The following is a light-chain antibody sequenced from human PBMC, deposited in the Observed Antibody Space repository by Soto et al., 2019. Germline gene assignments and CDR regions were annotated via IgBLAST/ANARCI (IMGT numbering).Light chain of an antibody. J-gene: IGKJ2*01. CDR1: ETVNNN. CDR3: QQYNNWPPAYT. CDR2: GAS. Sequence: ETVLTQSPGTLYLSPGERATLSCRANETVNNNFLAWYQQKPGQAPRLLIYGASTRATGIPARFSGSGSGTEFTLTISSLQSEDFAVYYCQQYNNWPPAYTFGQGTKLEIK. V-gene: IGKV3-15*01.